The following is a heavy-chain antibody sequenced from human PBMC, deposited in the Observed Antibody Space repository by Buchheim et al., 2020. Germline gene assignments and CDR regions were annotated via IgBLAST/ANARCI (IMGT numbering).Heavy chain of an antibody. V-gene: IGHV3-33*01. J-gene: IGHJ4*02. Sequence: QVQLVESGGGVVQPGRSLRLSCAASGFTFSSYGMHWVRQAPGKGLEWVAVIWYDGSNKYYADSVKGRFTISRDNSKNTLYLQMNSLRAEDTAVYYCARDGLLLQQWLVTEPKGVAIKYYFDYWGQGTL. CDR3: ARDGLLLQQWLVTEPKGVAIKYYFDY. CDR2: IWYDGSNK. CDR1: GFTFSSYG. D-gene: IGHD6-19*01.